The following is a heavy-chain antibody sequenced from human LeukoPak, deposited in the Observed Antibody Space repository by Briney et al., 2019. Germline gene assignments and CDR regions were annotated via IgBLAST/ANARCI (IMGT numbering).Heavy chain of an antibody. CDR3: ARVPSWTYFDY. J-gene: IGHJ4*02. CDR2: FNCNIGGT. D-gene: IGHD1-1*01. CDR1: GYSFTSYF. Sequence: GASVKVSCKTSGYSFTSYFIHWVRQAPGQGLEWMGWFNCNIGGTDYAEKFQGRVTMTRDKSINTVYMELSSLRSDDTAIYYCARVPSWTYFDYWGQGTLVTVSS. V-gene: IGHV1-2*02.